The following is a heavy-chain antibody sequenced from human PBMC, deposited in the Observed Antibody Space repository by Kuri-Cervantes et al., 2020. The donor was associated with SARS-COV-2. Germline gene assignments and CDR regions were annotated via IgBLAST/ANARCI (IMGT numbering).Heavy chain of an antibody. D-gene: IGHD6-13*01. J-gene: IGHJ6*02. Sequence: GGSLRLSCAASGFTFSNYDMNWVRQAPGKGLEWVSYISSSSRTMYNADSVKGRFTISRDNAKSSLYLQMNSLRDEDTAVYYCARYGFGYSTFYGMDVWGQGTTVTVSS. CDR2: ISSSSRTM. CDR1: GFTFSNYD. CDR3: ARYGFGYSTFYGMDV. V-gene: IGHV3-48*02.